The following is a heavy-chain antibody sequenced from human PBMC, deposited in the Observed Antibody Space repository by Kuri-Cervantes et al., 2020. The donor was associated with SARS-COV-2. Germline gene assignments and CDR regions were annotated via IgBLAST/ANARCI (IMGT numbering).Heavy chain of an antibody. CDR2: IKQDGSEK. Sequence: GESLKISCAASGFTFSSYWMSWVRQAPGKGLEWVVNIKQDGSEKYYVDSVKGRFTISRDNAKNSLYLQMNSLRAEDTAVYYCARGRFRDYWGQGTLVTVSS. CDR1: GFTFSSYW. V-gene: IGHV3-7*01. D-gene: IGHD2-21*01. CDR3: ARGRFRDY. J-gene: IGHJ4*02.